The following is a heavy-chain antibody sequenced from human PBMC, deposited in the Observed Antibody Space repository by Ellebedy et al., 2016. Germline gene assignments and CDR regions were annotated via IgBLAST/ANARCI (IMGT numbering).Heavy chain of an antibody. CDR1: GFTFSTYW. D-gene: IGHD3-10*01. CDR3: ARYGLSGNFDY. J-gene: IGHJ4*02. V-gene: IGHV3-7*03. Sequence: GGSLRLSCAASGFTFSTYWMYWVRQAPGKGLEWVASIKEDGSNKHYVDSVKGRFTISRDNAKNSLYLQMSSLRAEDMAVYYCARYGLSGNFDYWGQGTPVTVSS. CDR2: IKEDGSNK.